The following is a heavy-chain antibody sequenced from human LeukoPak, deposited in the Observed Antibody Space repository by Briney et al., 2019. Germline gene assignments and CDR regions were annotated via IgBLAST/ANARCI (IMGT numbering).Heavy chain of an antibody. Sequence: PSETLSLTCTVSGGSISSYYWSWIRQPPGKGLEWIGYIYYSGSTNYNPSLKSRVTISVETSKNEFSLKLRSVTAADTAVYYCARGSSRSPRDAFDIWGQGTMVSVSS. CDR2: IYYSGST. CDR3: ARGSSRSPRDAFDI. CDR1: GGSISSYY. V-gene: IGHV4-59*01. J-gene: IGHJ3*02.